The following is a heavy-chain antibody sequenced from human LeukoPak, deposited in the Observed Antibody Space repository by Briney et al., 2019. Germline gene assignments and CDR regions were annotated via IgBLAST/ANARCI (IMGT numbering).Heavy chain of an antibody. V-gene: IGHV4-34*01. CDR3: ARVIFAHYYDSSGYLDY. CDR1: GGSFSGYY. D-gene: IGHD3-22*01. J-gene: IGHJ4*02. Sequence: SETLSLTCAVYGGSFSGYYWSWIRQPPGKGLEWIGEINHSGSTNYNPSLKSRVTISVDTSKNQFSLKLSSETAADTAVYYCARVIFAHYYDSSGYLDYWGQGTLVTVSS. CDR2: INHSGST.